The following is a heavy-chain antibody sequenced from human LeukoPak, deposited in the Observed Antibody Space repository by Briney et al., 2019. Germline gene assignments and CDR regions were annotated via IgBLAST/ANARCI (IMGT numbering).Heavy chain of an antibody. CDR2: INPNSGGT. Sequence: ASVKVSCKASGYTFTGYYMHWVRQAPGQGLEWMGWINPNSGGTNYAQKFQGRVTMTRDTSISTAYMELSRLRSDDTAVYCCARGEQWLVNDAFDIWGQGTMVTVSS. V-gene: IGHV1-2*02. D-gene: IGHD6-19*01. CDR3: ARGEQWLVNDAFDI. CDR1: GYTFTGYY. J-gene: IGHJ3*02.